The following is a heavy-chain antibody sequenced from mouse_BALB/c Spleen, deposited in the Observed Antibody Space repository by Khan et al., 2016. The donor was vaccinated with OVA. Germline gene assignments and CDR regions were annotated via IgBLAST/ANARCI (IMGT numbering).Heavy chain of an antibody. V-gene: IGHV9-1*02. J-gene: IGHJ1*01. CDR2: INTYTGQP. CDR3: ARSNSYWYCDV. D-gene: IGHD4-1*02. CDR1: GYTFTNYG. Sequence: QIQLVQSGPELKKPGETVKISCTASGYTFTNYGMNWVKQAPGKGLKWMGWINTYTGQPTYPDEFKGRFAFSLETSASTAYLQINNLNKEDKAKYFCARSNSYWYCDVWGAGTTVIVSS.